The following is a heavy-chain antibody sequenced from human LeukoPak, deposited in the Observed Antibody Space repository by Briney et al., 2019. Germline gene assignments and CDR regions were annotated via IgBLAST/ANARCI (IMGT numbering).Heavy chain of an antibody. D-gene: IGHD3-9*01. CDR2: IYPGDSDT. Sequence: GESLKISCKGSGYSFTSYRIGWVRQMPGKGLEWMGIIYPGDSDTRYSPSFQGQVTISADKSISTAYLQWSSLKASDTAMYYCARRSGGGYFDRSSSEANYYFDYWGQGTLVTVSS. CDR3: ARRSGGGYFDRSSSEANYYFDY. J-gene: IGHJ4*02. V-gene: IGHV5-51*01. CDR1: GYSFTSYR.